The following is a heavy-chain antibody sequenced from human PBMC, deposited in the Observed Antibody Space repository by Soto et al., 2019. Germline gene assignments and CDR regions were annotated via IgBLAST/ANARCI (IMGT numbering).Heavy chain of an antibody. D-gene: IGHD2-2*01. V-gene: IGHV4-39*01. J-gene: IGHJ5*02. CDR3: ARLHCNSPNCVPLDP. Sequence: SETLSLTCTVSGGSISDDTYYWGWIRQPPGKGLEWIGSMYYSGTSSYNPSLKSRVTMSVDTSKKQLSLRLSSVTAADAAVYYCARLHCNSPNCVPLDPWGQGTLVTVSS. CDR1: GGSISDDTYY. CDR2: MYYSGTS.